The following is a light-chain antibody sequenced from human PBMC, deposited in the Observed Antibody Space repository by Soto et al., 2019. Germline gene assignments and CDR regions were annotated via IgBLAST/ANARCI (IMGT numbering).Light chain of an antibody. CDR1: SGSIASNY. V-gene: IGLV6-57*04. CDR3: QSYDSSNPHVV. CDR2: EDN. Sequence: NFMLTQPHSVSESPGKTVTISCTRSSGSIASNYVQWYQQRPGSAPTTVIYEDNQRPSGVPDRFSGSIDSSSNSASLTISGLKPEDEADYYCQSYDSSNPHVVFGGGTKVTVL. J-gene: IGLJ2*01.